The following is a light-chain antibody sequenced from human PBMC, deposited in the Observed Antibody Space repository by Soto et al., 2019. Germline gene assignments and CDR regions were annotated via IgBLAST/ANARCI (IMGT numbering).Light chain of an antibody. CDR2: EVT. J-gene: IGLJ1*01. CDR3: SSFAGSNNYV. Sequence: QSVLTQPPSASGSPGQSVTISCTGTNSDVGGYNYVSWYQQHPGKAPKLMIYEVTKRPSGVPDRFSGSKSGNTASLTVSGLQAEDEADYYCSSFAGSNNYVFGSGTKLT. V-gene: IGLV2-8*01. CDR1: NSDVGGYNY.